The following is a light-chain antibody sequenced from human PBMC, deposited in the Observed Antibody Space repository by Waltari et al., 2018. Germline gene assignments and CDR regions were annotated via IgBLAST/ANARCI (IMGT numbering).Light chain of an antibody. V-gene: IGLV4-69*01. CDR3: QTGGHGTWV. CDR2: VNSGGSH. Sequence: QLVLTESPSASASLGASVKLTCTLSSGHSSNVVAWLPQRPGKGPRYLMKVNSGGSHSKGDEIPDRFSGSSSGAERYLTISSLQSEDEADYYCQTGGHGTWVFGGGTKLTVL. J-gene: IGLJ3*02. CDR1: SGHSSNV.